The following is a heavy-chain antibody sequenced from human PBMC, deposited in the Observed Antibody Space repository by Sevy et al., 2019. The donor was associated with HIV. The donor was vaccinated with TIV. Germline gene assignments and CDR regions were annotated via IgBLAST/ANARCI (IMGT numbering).Heavy chain of an antibody. J-gene: IGHJ4*02. CDR1: GYSFTTYW. V-gene: IGHV5-51*01. D-gene: IGHD3-9*01. CDR2: IYPSDSEI. Sequence: GESLKISCKGSGYSFTTYWIGWVRQMPGKDLEWIGIIYPSDSEIRCSPPFQGQVTISADMSISTAYLQWSSLKASDSAVYYCVIGGRDSYVRYNDWHADYWGQGTLVTVSS. CDR3: VIGGRDSYVRYNDWHADY.